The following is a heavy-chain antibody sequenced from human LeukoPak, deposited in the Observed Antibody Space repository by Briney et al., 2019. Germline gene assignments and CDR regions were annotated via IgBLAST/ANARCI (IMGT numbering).Heavy chain of an antibody. J-gene: IGHJ1*01. Sequence: GGSLRLSCAASGLTFDDYAMHWVRQAPGKGLEWVSGISWNSGSIGYADSVKGRFTISRDNAKNSLYLQMNSLRAEDMALYYCAKHSHSGSSNFRLSYFQHWGQGTLVTVSS. V-gene: IGHV3-9*03. D-gene: IGHD6-13*01. CDR2: ISWNSGSI. CDR1: GLTFDDYA. CDR3: AKHSHSGSSNFRLSYFQH.